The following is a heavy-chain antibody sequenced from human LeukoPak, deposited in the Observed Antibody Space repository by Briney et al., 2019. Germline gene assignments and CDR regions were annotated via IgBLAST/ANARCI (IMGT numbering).Heavy chain of an antibody. J-gene: IGHJ4*02. V-gene: IGHV3-74*01. Sequence: GGSLRLSCAASGNYLIHWVRQAPGKGLVWVSHINSDGSWTGYADSVKGQFTISKDNAKNTVYLQMNNLRAEDTAVYYCVSFYETYWGRGTLVTVSS. CDR1: GNYL. D-gene: IGHD2-2*01. CDR2: INSDGSWT. CDR3: VSFYETY.